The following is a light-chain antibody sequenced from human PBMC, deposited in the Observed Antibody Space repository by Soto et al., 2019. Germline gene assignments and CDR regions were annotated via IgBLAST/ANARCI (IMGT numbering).Light chain of an antibody. CDR1: QSVRNNY. V-gene: IGKV3-20*01. CDR3: QQFSSYPLT. J-gene: IGKJ4*01. Sequence: IVLTQSPGTLSLSPGERATLSCRASQSVRNNYLAWYQQKPGQAPRLLIYDASSRATGIPDRFSVGGSGTDFTLTISRLEPEDFAVYYCQQFSSYPLTFGGGTKVDIK. CDR2: DAS.